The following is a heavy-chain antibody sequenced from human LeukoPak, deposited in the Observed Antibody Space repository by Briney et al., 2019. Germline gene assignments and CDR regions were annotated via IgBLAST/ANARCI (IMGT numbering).Heavy chain of an antibody. J-gene: IGHJ3*02. Sequence: PSETLSLTCTVSGXSISSGGDYWSWIRQHPGKGLEWIGYISYSGTTYYSPSLQSRITISLDTSKNQFSLELSSVTAADTAVYYCARAAWRGSNSRDAFDIWGLGTLVTVSS. CDR3: ARAAWRGSNSRDAFDI. CDR1: GXSISSGGDY. V-gene: IGHV4-31*03. D-gene: IGHD4-23*01. CDR2: ISYSGTT.